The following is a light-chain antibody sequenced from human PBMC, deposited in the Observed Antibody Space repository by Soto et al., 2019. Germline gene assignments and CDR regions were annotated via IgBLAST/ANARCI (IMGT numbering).Light chain of an antibody. J-gene: IGLJ1*01. CDR2: DIS. Sequence: QSVLTQPASVSGSPGQSITISCTGTSSVFGIYNSISWYQQYPGKAPKLLIHDISNRPSGVSNRFSGSKSGNTASLTISGLQADDEADYYCTSFTSSISYVFGSGTNVTVL. V-gene: IGLV2-14*01. CDR3: TSFTSSISYV. CDR1: SSVFGIYNS.